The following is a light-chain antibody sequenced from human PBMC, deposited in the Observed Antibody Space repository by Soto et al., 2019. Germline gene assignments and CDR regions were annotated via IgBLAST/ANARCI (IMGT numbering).Light chain of an antibody. CDR3: QQYNNWPLT. V-gene: IGKV3-15*01. J-gene: IGKJ4*01. CDR2: GAS. Sequence: IVMTPSPVTLSVSPGERATLSCRASQSVSTNLAWYQQKPGQAPRLLIYGASTRATDIPARFSGSGSGTEFTLTISSLQSEDFAVYYCQQYNNWPLTFGGGTKVEIK. CDR1: QSVSTN.